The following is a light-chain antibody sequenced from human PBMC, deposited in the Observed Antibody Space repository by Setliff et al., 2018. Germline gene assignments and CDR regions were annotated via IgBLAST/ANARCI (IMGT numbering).Light chain of an antibody. CDR1: SSDVGGYNY. CDR3: CSYATTYTFVV. Sequence: QSVLTQPRSVSGSPGQSVAISCTGTSSDVGGYNYVSWYQQHPGKAPKVMIYDVNKRPSGVPDRFSGSKSGNTASLTISGLQAEDEADYYCCSYATTYTFVVFGGGTKVTVL. CDR2: DVN. J-gene: IGLJ2*01. V-gene: IGLV2-11*01.